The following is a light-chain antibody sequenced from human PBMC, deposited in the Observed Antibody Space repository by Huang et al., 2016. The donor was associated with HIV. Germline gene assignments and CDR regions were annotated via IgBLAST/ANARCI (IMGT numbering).Light chain of an antibody. V-gene: IGKV3-15*01. Sequence: EVVMTQSPATLSVSPGERATLSCRASQSVGSNLAWYQQKPGQAPRLLIDGASTRATGTPARFSGSGSGTEFTLTISSLQSEDFAVYYCQQYNNWLMYTFGQGTKLEIK. CDR3: QQYNNWLMYT. J-gene: IGKJ2*01. CDR1: QSVGSN. CDR2: GAS.